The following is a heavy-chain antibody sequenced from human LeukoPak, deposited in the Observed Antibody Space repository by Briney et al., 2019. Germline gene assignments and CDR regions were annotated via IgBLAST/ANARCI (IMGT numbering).Heavy chain of an antibody. CDR3: ARRPSSSSWYGDAFDI. J-gene: IGHJ3*02. Sequence: SETLSLTCTVSGDSISGNSCCWSRLRQPKGKGHVGYGCYYCSRNSYYNPSLKSRVTISVDTSKNQFSLKLSSVTAADTAVYYCARRPSSSSWYGDAFDIWGQGTMVTVSS. V-gene: IGHV4-39*01. CDR1: GDSISGNSCC. D-gene: IGHD6-13*01. CDR2: YYCSRNS.